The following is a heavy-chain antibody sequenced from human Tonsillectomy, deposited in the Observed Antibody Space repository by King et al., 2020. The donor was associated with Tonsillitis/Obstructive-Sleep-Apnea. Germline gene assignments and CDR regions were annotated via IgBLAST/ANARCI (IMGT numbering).Heavy chain of an antibody. CDR3: ASEITILGVVITDY. CDR1: GFTFSSYS. J-gene: IGHJ4*02. D-gene: IGHD3-3*01. V-gene: IGHV3-21*01. CDR2: ISSSSSYI. Sequence: VQLVESGGGLVKPGGSLRLSCAASGFTFSSYSMNWVRQAPGKGLEWVSSISSSSSYIYYADSVKGRLTISRDNAKNSLYLQMSSLKAEETAVYYCASEITILGVVITDYWGQGTLVTVSS.